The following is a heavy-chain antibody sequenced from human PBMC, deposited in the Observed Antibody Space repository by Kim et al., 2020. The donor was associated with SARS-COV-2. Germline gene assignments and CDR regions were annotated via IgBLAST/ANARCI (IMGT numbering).Heavy chain of an antibody. J-gene: IGHJ4*02. Sequence: ADAGKGRFAISRDNAKKTLNLQMNSLRAEDTALYYCAKEVSNSWSFFDYWGQGTLVTVSS. D-gene: IGHD6-13*01. CDR3: AKEVSNSWSFFDY. V-gene: IGHV3-23*01.